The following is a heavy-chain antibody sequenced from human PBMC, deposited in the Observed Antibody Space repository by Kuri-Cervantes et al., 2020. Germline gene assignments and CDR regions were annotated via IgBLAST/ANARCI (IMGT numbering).Heavy chain of an antibody. D-gene: IGHD3-3*01. CDR1: GFTFSSYW. Sequence: GGSLRLSCAASGFTFSSYWMSWVRQAPGKGLEWVANIKQDGSEKYYVDSVKGRFTISRDNAKNSLYLQMNSLRAEDTAVYYCARVSKGVWDYDFWSGYYFDYWGQGTLVTVSS. J-gene: IGHJ4*02. V-gene: IGHV3-7*01. CDR2: IKQDGSEK. CDR3: ARVSKGVWDYDFWSGYYFDY.